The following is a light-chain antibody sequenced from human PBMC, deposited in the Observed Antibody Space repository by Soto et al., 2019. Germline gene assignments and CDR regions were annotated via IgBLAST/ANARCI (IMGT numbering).Light chain of an antibody. CDR3: QQYTNLPRT. CDR1: QSINNNF. Sequence: EVLLTQSPYTLSLSPGETATLSCRASQSINNNFLAWYQQRPGQAPRLLIFRVSTRASGIPDRFRGSGSGTDFTLTITRLEPEDFALYYCQQYTNLPRTFGQGTKVDIK. CDR2: RVS. J-gene: IGKJ1*01. V-gene: IGKV3-20*01.